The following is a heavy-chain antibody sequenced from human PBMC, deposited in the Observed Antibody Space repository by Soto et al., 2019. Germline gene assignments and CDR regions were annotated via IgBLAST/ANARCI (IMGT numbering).Heavy chain of an antibody. D-gene: IGHD6-19*01. Sequence: QVQLQESGPGLVKPSQTPSLTCTVSGGSISSGGYYWSWIRQHPGKGLEWIGYIYYSGSTYYNPSLKSRVTISVDTSKNQFSLKLSSVTAADTAVYYCERAQGSSGRYLGQNWFDPWGQGTLVTVSS. V-gene: IGHV4-31*03. J-gene: IGHJ5*02. CDR1: GGSISSGGYY. CDR3: ERAQGSSGRYLGQNWFDP. CDR2: IYYSGST.